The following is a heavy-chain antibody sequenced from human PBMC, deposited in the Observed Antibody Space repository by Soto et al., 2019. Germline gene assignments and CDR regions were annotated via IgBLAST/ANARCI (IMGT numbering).Heavy chain of an antibody. D-gene: IGHD3-22*01. CDR3: ARDPGSFYYDAIVTFDY. Sequence: GASVKVSWKASGYTFSRYGIAWVRQAPGQGLEGVGWIGAYNGKTNYGQKGQGRVTMTTDTSTSTAYMELRSLTSDDTAVYYCARDPGSFYYDAIVTFDYWGQGTLVTVSS. CDR2: IGAYNGKT. CDR1: GYTFSRYG. V-gene: IGHV1-18*01. J-gene: IGHJ4*02.